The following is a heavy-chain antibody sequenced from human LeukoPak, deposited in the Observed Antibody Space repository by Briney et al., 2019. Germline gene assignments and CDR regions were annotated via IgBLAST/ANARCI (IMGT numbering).Heavy chain of an antibody. V-gene: IGHV6-1*01. CDR2: TYYRSKWYN. CDR1: GDSVSSNSAA. Sequence: SQTLSLTCAISGDSVSSNSAAWNCIRPSPSRGLEWLVRTYYRSKWYNDYAVSVKSRITINPDTSKNQFSPQLNSVTPEDTAVYYCARDLGDGYNWFDPWGQGTLVTVSS. D-gene: IGHD5-24*01. CDR3: ARDLGDGYNWFDP. J-gene: IGHJ5*02.